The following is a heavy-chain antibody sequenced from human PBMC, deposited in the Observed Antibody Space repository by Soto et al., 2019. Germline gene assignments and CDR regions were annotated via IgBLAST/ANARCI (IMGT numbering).Heavy chain of an antibody. CDR2: ISGGGTNT. V-gene: IGHV3-23*01. CDR1: GFTFSNFG. CDR3: AKDEEWPPWRGYFGS. Sequence: LRLSCAASGFTFSNFGMTWVRQAPGEGLEWVSGISGGGTNTYYAESVKGRFTVSRDNSKDTLFLHIASLKADDTAVYYCAKDEEWPPWRGYFGSWGQGTLVTVS. D-gene: IGHD3-3*01. J-gene: IGHJ4*02.